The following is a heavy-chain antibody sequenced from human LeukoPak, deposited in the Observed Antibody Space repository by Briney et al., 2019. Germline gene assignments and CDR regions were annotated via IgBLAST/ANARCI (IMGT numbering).Heavy chain of an antibody. CDR3: ASNYDSSGYLFDY. V-gene: IGHV3-11*04. CDR2: ISSSGSTI. CDR1: GFTFSDYY. J-gene: IGHJ4*02. Sequence: GGSLRLSCAASGFTFSDYYMSWIRQAPGKGLEWVSYISSSGSTIYYADSVKGRFTISRDNAKNSLYLQMNSLRAEDTAVYYCASNYDSSGYLFDYWGQGTLVTVSS. D-gene: IGHD3-22*01.